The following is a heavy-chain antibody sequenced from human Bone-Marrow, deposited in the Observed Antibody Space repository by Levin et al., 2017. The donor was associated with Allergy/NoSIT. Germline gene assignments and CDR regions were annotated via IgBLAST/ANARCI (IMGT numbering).Heavy chain of an antibody. J-gene: IGHJ4*02. CDR3: AHQPPRIAAAQFDY. CDR1: GFSLSTSGVG. Sequence: SGPTLVKPTQTLTLTCTFSGFSLSTSGVGVGWIRQPPGKALEWLALIYWDDDNRYIPSLKTRPTITKDPSKNQVVLTMIYMDPVDTPTYYCAHQPPRIAAAQFDYWGQGTLVTVS. CDR2: IYWDDDN. V-gene: IGHV2-5*02. D-gene: IGHD6-13*01.